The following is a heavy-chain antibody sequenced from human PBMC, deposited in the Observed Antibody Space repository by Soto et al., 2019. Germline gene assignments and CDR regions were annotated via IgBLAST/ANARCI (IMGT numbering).Heavy chain of an antibody. J-gene: IGHJ5*02. CDR3: ARGNPFCWFDP. Sequence: QVHLVQSGAEARKPGASVRVSCKSSGYSFTGNYIHWVRQAPGQGLEWMGWVNPNTGSTTYAQKLKGRVTMTRDTSVTTTYMQLYSLTSDDTAVYYCARGNPFCWFDPWGQGTRVTVSS. D-gene: IGHD1-1*01. V-gene: IGHV1-2*02. CDR2: VNPNTGST. CDR1: GYSFTGNY.